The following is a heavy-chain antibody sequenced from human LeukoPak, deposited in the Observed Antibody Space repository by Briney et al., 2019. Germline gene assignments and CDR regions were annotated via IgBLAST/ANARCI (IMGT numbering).Heavy chain of an antibody. CDR3: ARDGYVPN. D-gene: IGHD5-18*01. CDR2: IYHSGST. CDR1: GDSISSGGYS. J-gene: IGHJ4*02. V-gene: IGHV4-30-2*01. Sequence: SETLSLTCAVSGDSISSGGYSWSWIRQPPGKGLEWIGYIYHSGSTYYNPSLKSRVTISVDRSKNQFSLKLSSVTAADTAVYYCARDGYVPNWGQGTLVTVSS.